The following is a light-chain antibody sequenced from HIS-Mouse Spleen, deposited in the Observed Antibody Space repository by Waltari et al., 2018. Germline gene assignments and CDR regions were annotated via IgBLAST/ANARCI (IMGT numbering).Light chain of an antibody. CDR3: SSYTSSSTVV. CDR1: SSDFGGYNY. CDR2: DVS. V-gene: IGLV2-14*03. J-gene: IGLJ2*01. Sequence: QSALTQPASVSGSPGQSITISCTGTSSDFGGYNYVPWYQQHPGKAPKLMIYDVSNRPSGVSNRCSGSKSGNTASLTISGLQAEDEADYYCSSYTSSSTVVFGGGTKLTVL.